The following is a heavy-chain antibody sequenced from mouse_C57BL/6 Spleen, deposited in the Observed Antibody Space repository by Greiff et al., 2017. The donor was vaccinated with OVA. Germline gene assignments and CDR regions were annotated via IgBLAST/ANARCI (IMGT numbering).Heavy chain of an antibody. D-gene: IGHD1-1*01. Sequence: VQLQQSGAELMKPGASVKLSCKATGYTFTGYWIEWVKQRPGHGLEWIGEILPGSGSTNYNEKFKGKATFTADTSSNTAYMQLSSLTTEDSAIYYCARSATVVAPGYYAMDYWGQGTSVTVSS. V-gene: IGHV1-9*01. CDR3: ARSATVVAPGYYAMDY. CDR1: GYTFTGYW. CDR2: ILPGSGST. J-gene: IGHJ4*01.